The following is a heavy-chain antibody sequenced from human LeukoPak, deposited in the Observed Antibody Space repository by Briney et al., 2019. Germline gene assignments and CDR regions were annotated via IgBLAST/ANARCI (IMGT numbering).Heavy chain of an antibody. CDR1: GGSITSSNW. CDR3: ARNGYCSGGSCYSNNAFDI. D-gene: IGHD2-15*01. CDR2: IYHSGST. Sequence: SGTLSLTCAVSGGSITSSNWWSWVRQPPGKGLEWIGEIYHSGSTNYNPSLKSRVSIAVDKSKNQFSLKLSSVTAADTAVYYCARNGYCSGGSCYSNNAFDIWGQGTMVTVSS. V-gene: IGHV4-4*02. J-gene: IGHJ3*02.